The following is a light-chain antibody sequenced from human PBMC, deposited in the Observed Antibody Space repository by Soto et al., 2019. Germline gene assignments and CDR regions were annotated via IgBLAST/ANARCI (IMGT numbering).Light chain of an antibody. V-gene: IGKV3-15*01. CDR1: QSVSTMS. Sequence: EIVLTQSPGTLSLSPGERATLSCRASQSVSTMSLAWYQQKPGQAPRLLIYGASTRASGIPATFSGSGSGTEFTLTITSLQSEDLAVYYCQHYDNWPFTFGQGTRLEIK. CDR2: GAS. J-gene: IGKJ5*01. CDR3: QHYDNWPFT.